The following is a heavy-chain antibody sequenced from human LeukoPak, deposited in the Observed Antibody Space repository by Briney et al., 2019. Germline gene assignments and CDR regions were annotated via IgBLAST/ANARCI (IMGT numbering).Heavy chain of an antibody. D-gene: IGHD3-10*01. CDR2: INPNSGGT. Sequence: ASVKVSCKASGYTFTGYYMHWVRQAPGQGLEWMGWINPNSGGTNYAQKFQGWVTMTRDTSISTAYMELSRLRSDDTAVYYCARDYRGGDYYGSGSYGTFDYWGQGTLVTVSS. V-gene: IGHV1-2*04. CDR3: ARDYRGGDYYGSGSYGTFDY. CDR1: GYTFTGYY. J-gene: IGHJ4*02.